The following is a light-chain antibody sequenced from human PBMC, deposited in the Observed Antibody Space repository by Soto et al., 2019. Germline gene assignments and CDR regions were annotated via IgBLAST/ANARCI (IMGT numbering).Light chain of an antibody. Sequence: SVLTQPPSASGTPGQTVTISCSGRFSNIGSNFIYWYQQLPGTAHKLLIYRNNERPSGVPDRFSASKSGTSASLAISGLRSEDEADYHCAAWDDSLSGVVFGGGTKLTVL. CDR1: FSNIGSNF. CDR3: AAWDDSLSGVV. J-gene: IGLJ3*02. V-gene: IGLV1-47*01. CDR2: RNN.